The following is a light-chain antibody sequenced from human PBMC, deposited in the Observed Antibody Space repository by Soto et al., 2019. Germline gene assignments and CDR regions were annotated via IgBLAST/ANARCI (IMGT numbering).Light chain of an antibody. CDR3: SSYTTNSLHL. V-gene: IGLV2-14*03. CDR2: DVN. Sequence: QSALTKPASVSGSPGQSITISCTGSSSKVGNFNFVSWIQHHPGKAPKLIIYDVNNRPSGVSNRFSGSKSGNTASLTISGLQAEDEAVYYCSSYTTNSLHLFGGGTKLTVL. J-gene: IGLJ2*01. CDR1: SSKVGNFNF.